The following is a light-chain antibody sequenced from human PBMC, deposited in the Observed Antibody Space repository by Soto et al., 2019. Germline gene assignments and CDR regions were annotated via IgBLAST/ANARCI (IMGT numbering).Light chain of an antibody. Sequence: DVVMTQSPLSLSVTLGQPASISCSSTQSLEYSDGRTFLNWFQQRPGQSPRRLLYKVSNRDSGVPDRFSGSGSVSNFTLIISRVEAEDVGVYFCMQGRYWATFGQGTKLEIK. V-gene: IGKV2-30*01. J-gene: IGKJ2*01. CDR2: KVS. CDR1: QSLEYSDGRTF. CDR3: MQGRYWAT.